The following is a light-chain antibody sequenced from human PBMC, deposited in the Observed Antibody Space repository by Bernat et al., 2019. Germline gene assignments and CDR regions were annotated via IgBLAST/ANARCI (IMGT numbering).Light chain of an antibody. Sequence: QSALTQPASVSGSPGQSITISCNGTSRDIGNYNLVSWYQHHPGTAPTLLIYGVTRRPSGVSNRFSGSKSGHTASLTISWLEADDDADYYCCSYAGRTTFWVFGGGTKLTVL. CDR3: CSYAGRTTFWV. J-gene: IGLJ3*02. CDR1: SRDIGNYNL. CDR2: GVT. V-gene: IGLV2-23*02.